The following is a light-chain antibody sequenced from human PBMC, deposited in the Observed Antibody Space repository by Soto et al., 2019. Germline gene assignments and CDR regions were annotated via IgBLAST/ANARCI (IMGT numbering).Light chain of an antibody. CDR1: QDIGTW. Sequence: DIQMTQSPSSVSASVGDRVTITCRASQDIGTWLAWYQQKPGKAPKLLIYAASSLQTGVPSRFSGSGSGTDFTLTISSLQPEDFATYYCQQANSFPHTCGQGTKLEIK. CDR3: QQANSFPHT. CDR2: AAS. V-gene: IGKV1-12*01. J-gene: IGKJ2*01.